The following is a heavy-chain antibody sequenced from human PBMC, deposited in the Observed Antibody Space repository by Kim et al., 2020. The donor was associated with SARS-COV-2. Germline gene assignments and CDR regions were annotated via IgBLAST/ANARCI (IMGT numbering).Heavy chain of an antibody. CDR1: GFTFSSYG. Sequence: GGSLRLSCAASGFTFSSYGMHWVRQAPGKGLEWVAVIWYDGSNKYYADSVKGRFTISRDNSKNTLYLQMNSLRAEDTAVYYCAKEVDAYYYGSGDPQACDCWGQGTLVTVSS. J-gene: IGHJ4*02. CDR3: AKEVDAYYYGSGDPQACDC. CDR2: IWYDGSNK. D-gene: IGHD3-10*01. V-gene: IGHV3-33*06.